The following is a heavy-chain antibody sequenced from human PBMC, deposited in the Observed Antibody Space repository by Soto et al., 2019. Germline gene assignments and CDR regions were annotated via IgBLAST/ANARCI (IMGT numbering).Heavy chain of an antibody. CDR2: MNPNSGNT. Sequence: ASVKVSCKASGYTFTSYDINWVRQATGQGLEWMGWMNPNSGNTGYAQKFQGRVTMTRNTALSTAYMELSSMRSTETAVSYCERGARGRGRSTCFGYWGQGTRVTVCS. V-gene: IGHV1-8*01. CDR1: GYTFTSYD. CDR3: ERGARGRGRSTCFGY. J-gene: IGHJ4*02. D-gene: IGHD2-15*01.